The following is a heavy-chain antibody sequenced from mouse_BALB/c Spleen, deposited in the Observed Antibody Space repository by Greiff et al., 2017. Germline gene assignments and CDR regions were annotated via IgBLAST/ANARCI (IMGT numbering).Heavy chain of an antibody. Sequence: EVKLMESGPDLVKPSQSLSLTCTVTGYSITSCYSWHWIRQFPGNKLEWMGYIHYSGSTNYNPSLKSRISITRDTTKNQFFLQLNSVTTEDTATYCGGREGGDEYFDVWGAGTTVTVSA. D-gene: IGHD3-3*01. CDR2: IHYSGST. V-gene: IGHV3-1*02. CDR3: GREGGDEYFDV. J-gene: IGHJ1*01. CDR1: GYSITSCYS.